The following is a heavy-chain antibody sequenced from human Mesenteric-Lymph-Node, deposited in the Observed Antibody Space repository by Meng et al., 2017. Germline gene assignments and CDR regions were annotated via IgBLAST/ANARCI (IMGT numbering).Heavy chain of an antibody. CDR1: GFTFSNAW. Sequence: GGSLRLSCAASGFTFSNAWMSWVRQAPGKGLEWVGRINSKTDGGTTDYAAPVKGRFTISRDDSKDTLYLQMNSLKTEDTAVYYCATGPEFWSTYDYWGQGTLVTVSS. CDR2: INSKTDGGTT. D-gene: IGHD3-3*01. CDR3: ATGPEFWSTYDY. V-gene: IGHV3-15*01. J-gene: IGHJ4*02.